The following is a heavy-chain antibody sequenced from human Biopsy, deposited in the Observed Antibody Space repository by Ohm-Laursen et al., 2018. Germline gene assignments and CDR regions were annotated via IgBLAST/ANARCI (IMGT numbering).Heavy chain of an antibody. CDR3: VTEVGGVSSWYNN. CDR1: GFTFNAYW. CDR2: ISSSGNTE. V-gene: IGHV3-11*01. Sequence: SLRLSCAASGFTFNAYWMYWIRQAPGKGLDWVSYISSSGNTEKYADSVKGRFTISRDNAKQSVHLQMNSLRAEDTAVYYCVTEVGGVSSWYNNWGQGTLVTVSS. J-gene: IGHJ4*02. D-gene: IGHD6-13*01.